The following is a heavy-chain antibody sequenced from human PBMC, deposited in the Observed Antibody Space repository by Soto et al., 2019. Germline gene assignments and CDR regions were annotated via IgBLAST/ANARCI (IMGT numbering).Heavy chain of an antibody. V-gene: IGHV4-30-4*01. CDR3: ARGSGATTNFDY. CDR2: IYYSGST. D-gene: IGHD3-10*01. Sequence: PSETLSLTCTVSGGSISSGDYYWSWIRQPPGKGLEWIGYIYYSGSTYYNPSLKSRVTISVDTSKNQFSLKLSSVTAADTAVYYCARGSGATTNFDYWGQGTLVTVSS. CDR1: GGSISSGDYY. J-gene: IGHJ4*02.